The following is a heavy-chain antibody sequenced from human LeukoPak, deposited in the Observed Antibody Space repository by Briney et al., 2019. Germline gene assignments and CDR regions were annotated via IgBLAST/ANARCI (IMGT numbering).Heavy chain of an antibody. J-gene: IGHJ6*03. CDR1: GGSFSSYY. CDR3: ARARKGYYDSSGSAAPNRVYYYYMDV. Sequence: SETLSLTCGVYGGSFSSYYWSWIRQPPGKGLEWIGEINHSGSTKYNPSLKSRVTTSVDTSKNQFSLKLSSVTAADTAVYYCARARKGYYDSSGSAAPNRVYYYYMDVWGKGTTVTVSS. CDR2: INHSGST. D-gene: IGHD3-22*01. V-gene: IGHV4-34*01.